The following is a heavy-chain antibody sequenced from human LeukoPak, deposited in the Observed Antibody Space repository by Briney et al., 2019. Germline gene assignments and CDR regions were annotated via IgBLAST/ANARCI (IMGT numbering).Heavy chain of an antibody. J-gene: IGHJ4*02. CDR2: ISASGGST. CDR1: GFTFSSYA. D-gene: IGHD2-21*02. Sequence: PGGSLRLSCAASGFTFSSYAMSWVRQAPGKGLEWVSTISASGGSTYYADSVKGRFTISRDNSKNTLYLQMNSLRAEDTAVYYCAKGLRVRGDWYYFDYWGQGTLVTVSS. CDR3: AKGLRVRGDWYYFDY. V-gene: IGHV3-23*01.